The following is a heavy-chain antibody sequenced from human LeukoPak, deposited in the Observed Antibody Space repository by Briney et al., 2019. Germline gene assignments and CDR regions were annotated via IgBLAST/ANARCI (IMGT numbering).Heavy chain of an antibody. CDR1: GFTFSNYA. Sequence: PGGSLRLSCAASGFTFSNYAMSWVRQAPGKGLEWVSAISGSGGSTYYADSVKGRFTISRDNSKNTLYLQMNSLRAEDTAVYYCAKDGSTSCYYVCGMDVWGQGTTVTVSS. CDR2: ISGSGGST. J-gene: IGHJ6*02. V-gene: IGHV3-23*01. D-gene: IGHD2-2*01. CDR3: AKDGSTSCYYVCGMDV.